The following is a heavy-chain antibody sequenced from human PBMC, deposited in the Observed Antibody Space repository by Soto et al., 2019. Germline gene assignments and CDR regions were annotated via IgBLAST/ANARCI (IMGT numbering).Heavy chain of an antibody. CDR2: IYNSGRT. V-gene: IGHV4-31*03. CDR3: ARSDILTGYSTTDNWFDP. D-gene: IGHD3-9*01. J-gene: IGHJ5*02. CDR1: GGYISSGGYY. Sequence: SETLSLTCTVSGGYISSGGYYWSWIRQHPGRGLEWIGYIYNSGRTYYNPSLKSRVTISVDTSKNQFSLKLSSVTAADTAVYYCARSDILTGYSTTDNWFDPWGQGTLVTVSS.